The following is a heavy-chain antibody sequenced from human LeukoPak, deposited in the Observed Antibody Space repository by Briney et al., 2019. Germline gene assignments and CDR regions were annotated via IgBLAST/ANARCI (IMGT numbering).Heavy chain of an antibody. Sequence: SETLSLTCTVSGGSISSGDYYWSWIRQPPGKGLERIGYIYYSGSTYYNPSLKSRVTISVDTSKNQFSLKLSSVAAADTAVYYCARAPRELLLNWFDPWGQGTLVTVSS. J-gene: IGHJ5*02. CDR3: ARAPRELLLNWFDP. CDR1: GGSISSGDYY. V-gene: IGHV4-30-4*01. D-gene: IGHD2-15*01. CDR2: IYYSGST.